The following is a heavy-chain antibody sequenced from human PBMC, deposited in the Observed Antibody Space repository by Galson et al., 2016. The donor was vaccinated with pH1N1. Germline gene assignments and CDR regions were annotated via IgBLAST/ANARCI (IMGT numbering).Heavy chain of an antibody. J-gene: IGHJ5*02. Sequence: TLSLTCTVSGGSISSGSSYWSWIRQPAGKGLEWIGYIYTSGSTNYNPSLKSRVTISVDTSKNQFSLKLSSVTAADTAVYYCARANYGDCVGWFDPWGQGTLVTVSS. V-gene: IGHV4-61*09. CDR1: GGSISSGSSY. CDR2: IYTSGST. CDR3: ARANYGDCVGWFDP. D-gene: IGHD4-17*01.